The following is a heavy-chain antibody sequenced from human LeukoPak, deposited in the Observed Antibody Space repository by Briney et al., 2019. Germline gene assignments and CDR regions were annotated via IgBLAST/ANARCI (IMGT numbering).Heavy chain of an antibody. CDR2: ISYDGSNK. CDR3: ARDQGYEDRYFDY. D-gene: IGHD5-12*01. CDR1: GFTFSNFG. Sequence: PGGSLRLSCAASGFTFSNFGMHWVRQAPGKGLEWVAVISYDGSNKYYADSVKGRYTISRDNSKNTLYLQMNSLRAEDTAVYYCARDQGYEDRYFDYWGQGTLVTVSS. V-gene: IGHV3-30*03. J-gene: IGHJ4*02.